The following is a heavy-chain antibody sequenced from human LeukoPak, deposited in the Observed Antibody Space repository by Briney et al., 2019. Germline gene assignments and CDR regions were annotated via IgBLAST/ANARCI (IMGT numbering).Heavy chain of an antibody. CDR1: GFTFNNYW. V-gene: IGHV3-74*01. CDR2: INSDGSSR. CDR3: ALVGGGY. J-gene: IGHJ4*02. Sequence: PGGSLRLSCAASGFTFNNYWMHWVRQAPGKGLVWVSSINSDGSSRNHADSVKGRFSISRDNAKNTLYLQMNSLRAEDTAVYYCALVGGGYWGQGTLVTVSS. D-gene: IGHD2-15*01.